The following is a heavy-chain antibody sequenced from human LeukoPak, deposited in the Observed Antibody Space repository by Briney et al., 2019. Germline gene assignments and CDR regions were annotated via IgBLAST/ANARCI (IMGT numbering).Heavy chain of an antibody. J-gene: IGHJ4*02. CDR1: GFNFSTFG. Sequence: PGGSLRLSCAASGFNFSTFGLHWVRQAQGKGLEWVADIWYDGTKKYYADSVKGRFTISRDISMNTLYLQMNSLRAEDTAVYYCAGAFGSYIDYWGQGTLVTVSS. CDR2: IWYDGTKK. CDR3: AGAFGSYIDY. V-gene: IGHV3-33*01. D-gene: IGHD1-26*01.